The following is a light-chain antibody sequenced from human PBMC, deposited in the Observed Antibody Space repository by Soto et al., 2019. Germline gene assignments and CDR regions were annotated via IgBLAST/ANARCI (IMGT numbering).Light chain of an antibody. CDR3: QQSDSTPPT. Sequence: DIQMTQSPSSLSASVGDRVTITCRASQSISSYLNWYPQKPGKAPKLLIYAASSLQSGVPSRFSGSGSGTDFTLTISSLQPEDFTTYYCQQSDSTPPTFGEVTRLEIK. J-gene: IGKJ5*01. CDR1: QSISSY. V-gene: IGKV1-39*01. CDR2: AAS.